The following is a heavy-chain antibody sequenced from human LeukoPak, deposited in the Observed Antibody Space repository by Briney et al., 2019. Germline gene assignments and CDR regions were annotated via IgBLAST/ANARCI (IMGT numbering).Heavy chain of an antibody. CDR3: ARDEPSPDSTDLDY. CDR2: LYSDGTT. V-gene: IGHV3-66*01. J-gene: IGHJ4*02. D-gene: IGHD2/OR15-2a*01. Sequence: PGGSLRLSCAASGFTVSSHYMNWVRQAPGKGLQWVSVLYSDGTTYYADSVKGRFTISRDNSKNTLYLQMNSLRAEDTAVYYCARDEPSPDSTDLDYWGQGTLVTVSS. CDR1: GFTVSSHY.